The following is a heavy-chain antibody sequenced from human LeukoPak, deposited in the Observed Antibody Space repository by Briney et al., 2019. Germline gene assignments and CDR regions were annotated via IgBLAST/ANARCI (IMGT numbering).Heavy chain of an antibody. Sequence: SVKVSCKASGYTFTSYYMHWVRQAPGQGLEWMGGIIPIFGTANYAQRFQGRVTITADESTSTAYMGLSSLRSEDTAVYYCARGGSYGDYNFDYWGQGTLVTVSS. D-gene: IGHD4-17*01. CDR1: GYTFTSYY. J-gene: IGHJ4*02. V-gene: IGHV1-69*13. CDR2: IIPIFGTA. CDR3: ARGGSYGDYNFDY.